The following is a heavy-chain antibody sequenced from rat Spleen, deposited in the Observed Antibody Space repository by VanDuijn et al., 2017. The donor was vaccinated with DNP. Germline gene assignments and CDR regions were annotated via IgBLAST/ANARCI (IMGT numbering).Heavy chain of an antibody. Sequence: EVKLVESGGDLVQPGRSLKLSCAASGFNFNDYWMGWVRQAPGKGLEWIGQINKDSSTITYIPSLKDKFTISRDNDQNTLYLQMSKLGSEDTAIYYCARGPNYGGYADYFDYWGQGVMVTVSS. V-gene: IGHV4-2*01. D-gene: IGHD1-11*01. J-gene: IGHJ2*01. CDR1: GFNFNDYW. CDR3: ARGPNYGGYADYFDY. CDR2: INKDSSTI.